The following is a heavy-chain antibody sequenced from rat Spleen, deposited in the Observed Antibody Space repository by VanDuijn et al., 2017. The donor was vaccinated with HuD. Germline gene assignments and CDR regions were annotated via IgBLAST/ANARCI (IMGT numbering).Heavy chain of an antibody. CDR3: TREETLYWYFDF. CDR1: GFTFRNYG. Sequence: EVQLVESGGGLVQPGRSLKLSCAASGFTFRNYGMHWIRQAPAKGLEWVASISPSGGRTYYRDSVKGRFTISRDSTKTTLYLQMNSLRSEDTATYYCTREETLYWYFDFWGPGTMVTVSS. D-gene: IGHD3-4*01. J-gene: IGHJ1*01. CDR2: ISPSGGRT. V-gene: IGHV5-19*01.